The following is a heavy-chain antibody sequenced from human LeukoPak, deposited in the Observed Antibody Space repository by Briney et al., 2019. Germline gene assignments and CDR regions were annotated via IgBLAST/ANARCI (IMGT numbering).Heavy chain of an antibody. CDR1: GFTFDDYA. V-gene: IGHV3-9*01. CDR2: ISWNSGSI. D-gene: IGHD1-26*01. Sequence: GGSLRLSCAASGFTFDDYAMHWVRQAPGKGLEWVSGISWNSGSIGYADSVKGRFTISRDNAKNSLYLQMNSLRAEDTAVYYCARVRVEGTTGDYFDYWGQGTLVTVSS. CDR3: ARVRVEGTTGDYFDY. J-gene: IGHJ4*02.